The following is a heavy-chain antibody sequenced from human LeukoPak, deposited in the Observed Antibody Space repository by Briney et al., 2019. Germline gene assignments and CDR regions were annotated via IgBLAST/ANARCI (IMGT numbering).Heavy chain of an antibody. CDR3: AKGPDAGIDWSYYMDV. J-gene: IGHJ6*03. D-gene: IGHD3-9*01. CDR1: GGSISSSSYY. Sequence: PSETLSLTCTVSGGSISSSSYYWGWIRQPPGKGLEWIGSIYYSGSTYYNPSLKSRVTISVDTSKNQFSLKLSSVTAADTAVYYCAKGPDAGIDWSYYMDVWGKGTTVTISS. V-gene: IGHV4-39*01. CDR2: IYYSGST.